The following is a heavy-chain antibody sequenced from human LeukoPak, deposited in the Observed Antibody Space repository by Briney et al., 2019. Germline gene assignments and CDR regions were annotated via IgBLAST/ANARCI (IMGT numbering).Heavy chain of an antibody. V-gene: IGHV1-18*01. D-gene: IGHD4-17*01. J-gene: IGHJ3*02. CDR1: GYTFTSYG. CDR2: ISAYNGNT. CDR3: ARDHYGDYPPDAFDI. Sequence: ASVKVSCKASGYTFTSYGISWVRQAPGQGLEWMGWISAYNGNTNYAQKLQGRVTMTTDTSTSTAYMELRSLRSDDTAVYYCARDHYGDYPPDAFDIWGQGTMVTVSS.